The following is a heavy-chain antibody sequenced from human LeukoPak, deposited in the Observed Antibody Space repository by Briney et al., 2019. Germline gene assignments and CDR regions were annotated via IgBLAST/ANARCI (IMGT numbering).Heavy chain of an antibody. J-gene: IGHJ6*02. CDR1: GFTFSSYG. Sequence: GGSLRLSCAASGFTFSSYGMHWVRQAPGKGLEWVAVIWYDGSNKYYADSEKGRFTISRDNSKNTLYLQMNSLRAEDTAVYYCAGHTAMVPNYYGMDVWGQGTTVTVSS. V-gene: IGHV3-33*01. D-gene: IGHD5-18*01. CDR3: AGHTAMVPNYYGMDV. CDR2: IWYDGSNK.